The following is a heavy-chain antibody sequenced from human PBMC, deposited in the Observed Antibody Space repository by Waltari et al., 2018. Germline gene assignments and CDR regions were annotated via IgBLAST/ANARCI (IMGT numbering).Heavy chain of an antibody. CDR2: ISWNSGSI. D-gene: IGHD3-10*01. J-gene: IGHJ4*02. CDR3: AKAFFPIRGVILFDY. V-gene: IGHV3-9*01. Sequence: EVQLVESGGGWVQPGRSLRLSCAASGFTLDDYAMQWFRQDPGKGLEWVSGISWNSGSIGYADSVKGRFTISRDNAKNSLYLQMNSLRAEDTALYYCAKAFFPIRGVILFDYWGQGTLVTVSS. CDR1: GFTLDDYA.